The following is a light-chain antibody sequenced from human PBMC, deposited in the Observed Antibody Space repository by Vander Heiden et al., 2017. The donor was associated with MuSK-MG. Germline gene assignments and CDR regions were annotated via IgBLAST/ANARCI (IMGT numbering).Light chain of an antibody. CDR3: QEYYSYSQT. CDR1: QSISTW. J-gene: IGKJ1*01. Sequence: DIQMTQSPSTLFASVGDRVIITCRASQSISTWLAWYQQKPGNAPKLLIYKASSLESGVPSRFSGSGSGTEFTLSISSLQPDDFATYYCQEYYSYSQTFGQGTKVEIK. CDR2: KAS. V-gene: IGKV1-5*03.